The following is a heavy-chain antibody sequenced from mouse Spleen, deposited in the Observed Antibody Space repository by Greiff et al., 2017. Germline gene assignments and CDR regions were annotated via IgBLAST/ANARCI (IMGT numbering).Heavy chain of an antibody. V-gene: IGHV5-9*04. CDR2: ISSGGGNT. Sequence: EVKLVESGGGLVKLGGSLKLSCAASGFTFSSYAMSWVRQTPEKRLEWVATISSGGGNTYYPDSVKGRFTISRDNAKNTLYLQMSSLKSEDTAMYYCASEGKAWFAYWGQGTLVTVSA. J-gene: IGHJ3*01. CDR3: ASEGKAWFAY. CDR1: GFTFSSYA.